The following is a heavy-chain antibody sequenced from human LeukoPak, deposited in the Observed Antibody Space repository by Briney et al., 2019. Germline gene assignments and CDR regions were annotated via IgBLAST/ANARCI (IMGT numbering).Heavy chain of an antibody. D-gene: IGHD6-6*01. CDR2: INHSGST. Sequence: SETLSLTCAVYGGSFSGYYWSWIRQPPGKGLEWIGEINHSGSTNYNPSLKSRVTISVDTSKNQFSLKLSSVTAADTAVYYCARHAPRGEARQLDYWGQATLVTVSS. CDR3: ARHAPRGEARQLDY. J-gene: IGHJ4*02. CDR1: GGSFSGYY. V-gene: IGHV4-34*01.